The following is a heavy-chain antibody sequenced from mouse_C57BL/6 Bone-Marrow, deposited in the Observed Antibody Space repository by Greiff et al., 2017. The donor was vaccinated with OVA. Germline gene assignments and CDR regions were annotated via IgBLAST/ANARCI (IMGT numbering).Heavy chain of an antibody. CDR1: GYSITSGYY. J-gene: IGHJ3*01. D-gene: IGHD1-1*01. CDR2: ISYDGSN. Sequence: EVKLMESGPGLVKPSQSLSLTCSVTGYSITSGYYWNWIRQFPGNKLEWMGYISYDGSNNYNPSLKNRISITRDTSKNQFFLKLNSVTTEDTATYYCARDRYYGSSPAYWGQGTLVTVSA. CDR3: ARDRYYGSSPAY. V-gene: IGHV3-6*01.